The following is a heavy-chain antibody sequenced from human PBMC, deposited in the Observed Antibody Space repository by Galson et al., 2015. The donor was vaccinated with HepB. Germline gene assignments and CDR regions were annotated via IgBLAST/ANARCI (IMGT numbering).Heavy chain of an antibody. Sequence: SLRLSCAASGFTFSNYGMHWVRQAPGKGLEWVAVISYDGNNKHYADSVRGRFTISRDNSKNTLSLQMNNLRAEDTAVFHCAKAHTFFYYDSRGVIDYWGQGTMVTVSS. CDR3: AKAHTFFYYDSRGVIDY. CDR2: ISYDGNNK. V-gene: IGHV3-30*18. J-gene: IGHJ4*02. D-gene: IGHD3-22*01. CDR1: GFTFSNYG.